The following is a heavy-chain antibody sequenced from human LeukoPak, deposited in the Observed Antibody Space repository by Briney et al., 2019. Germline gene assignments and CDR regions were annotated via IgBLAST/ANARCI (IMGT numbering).Heavy chain of an antibody. V-gene: IGHV4-59*01. D-gene: IGHD3-10*01. Sequence: PSETLSLTCTVSGGSISSYYWSWIRQPPGKGLEWIGYIYYSGSTNYNPSLKSRVTISLDTSKNQFSLKLSSVTAADTAVYYCARWAGSGSPSSAFDIWGQGTMVTVSS. CDR3: ARWAGSGSPSSAFDI. J-gene: IGHJ3*02. CDR1: GGSISSYY. CDR2: IYYSGST.